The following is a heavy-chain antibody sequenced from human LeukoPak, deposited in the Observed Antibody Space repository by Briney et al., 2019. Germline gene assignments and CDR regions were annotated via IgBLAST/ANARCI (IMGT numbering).Heavy chain of an antibody. D-gene: IGHD3-16*01. CDR2: IYNSGST. CDR1: GGSISIYY. V-gene: IGHV4-59*01. Sequence: KASETLSLTCTVSGGSISIYYWNWIRQPPGKGLEWIGYIYNSGSTSYNPSLKSRVTISVDTSKNQFSLKLTSVTAADTAVYYCVRDRGLTYWGQGTLVTVSS. CDR3: VRDRGLTY. J-gene: IGHJ4*02.